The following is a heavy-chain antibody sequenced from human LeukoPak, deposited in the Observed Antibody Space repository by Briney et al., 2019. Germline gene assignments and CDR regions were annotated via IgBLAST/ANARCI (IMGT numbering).Heavy chain of an antibody. CDR2: IYHSGST. Sequence: SGTLSLTCAVSGYSISSGYYWGWIRQPPGKGLEWIGSIYHSGSTYYNPSLKSRVTISVDTSKNQFSLKLSSVTAADTAVYYCARKTWIQLSNWFDPWGQGTLVTVSS. CDR1: GYSISSGYY. J-gene: IGHJ5*02. CDR3: ARKTWIQLSNWFDP. V-gene: IGHV4-38-2*01. D-gene: IGHD5-18*01.